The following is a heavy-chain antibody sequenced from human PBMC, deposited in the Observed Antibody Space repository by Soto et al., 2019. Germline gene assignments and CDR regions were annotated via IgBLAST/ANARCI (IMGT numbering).Heavy chain of an antibody. CDR3: ARLDDYVWGSDY. V-gene: IGHV4-39*01. CDR2: IYYSGST. CDR1: GGPISSSSYY. J-gene: IGHJ4*02. D-gene: IGHD3-16*01. Sequence: SETLSLTCTVSGGPISSSSYYWGWIRQPPGKGLEWIGSIYYSGSTYYNPSLKSRVTISVDTSKNQFSLKLSSVTAADTAVYYCARLDDYVWGSDYWGQGTLVTVSS.